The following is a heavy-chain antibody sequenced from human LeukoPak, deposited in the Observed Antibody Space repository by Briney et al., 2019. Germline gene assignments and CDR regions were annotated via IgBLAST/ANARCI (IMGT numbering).Heavy chain of an antibody. CDR3: ARGWTGIAARPIWFDP. J-gene: IGHJ5*02. D-gene: IGHD6-6*01. V-gene: IGHV4-4*07. CDR2: IYTSGST. CDR1: GGSISSYY. Sequence: SETLSLTCTVSGGSISSYYWSWIRQPAGKGLEWIGRIYTSGSTNYNPSLKSRVTMSVDTSKNQFSLKLSSVTAADTAVYYCARGWTGIAARPIWFDPWGQGTLVTVSS.